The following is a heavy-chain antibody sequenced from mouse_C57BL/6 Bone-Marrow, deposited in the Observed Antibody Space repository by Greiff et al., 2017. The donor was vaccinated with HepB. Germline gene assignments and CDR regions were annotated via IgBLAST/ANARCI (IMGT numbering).Heavy chain of an antibody. Sequence: EVKLVESGGGLVKPGGSLKLSCAASGFTFSDYGMHWVRQAPEKGLEWVAYISSGSSTIYYADTVKGRVTISRDNAKNTLFLQMTSLRSEDTAMYYCARAPFYYDYPYYAMDYWGQGTSVTVSS. J-gene: IGHJ4*01. CDR2: ISSGSSTI. CDR1: GFTFSDYG. V-gene: IGHV5-17*01. D-gene: IGHD2-4*01. CDR3: ARAPFYYDYPYYAMDY.